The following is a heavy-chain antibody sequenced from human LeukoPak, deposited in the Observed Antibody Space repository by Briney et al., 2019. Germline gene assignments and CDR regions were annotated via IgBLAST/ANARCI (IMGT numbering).Heavy chain of an antibody. CDR1: GGTFSSCA. CDR3: ASGVYYDSSGYRRTRWVDY. Sequence: GASVKVSCKASGGTFSSCAISWVRQAPGQGLEWMGGIIPIFGTANYAQKFQGRVTITTDESTSTAYMELSSLRSEDTAAYYCASGVYYDSSGYRRTRWVDYWGQGTLVTVSS. V-gene: IGHV1-69*05. D-gene: IGHD3-22*01. CDR2: IIPIFGTA. J-gene: IGHJ4*02.